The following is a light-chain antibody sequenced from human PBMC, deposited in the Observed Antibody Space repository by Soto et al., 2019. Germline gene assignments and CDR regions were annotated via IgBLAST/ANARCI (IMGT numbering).Light chain of an antibody. J-gene: IGLJ3*02. V-gene: IGLV2-14*01. Sequence: QSALTQPASVSGSPGQSITISCTGTSSDIGDYNYVSWYQQHPGKAPKLIIFEVGDRPSGVSSRFSGSKSGNTASLTISGLQADDDGDYYCSSYAGGSSMVFGGGTKLTVL. CDR3: SSYAGGSSMV. CDR1: SSDIGDYNY. CDR2: EVG.